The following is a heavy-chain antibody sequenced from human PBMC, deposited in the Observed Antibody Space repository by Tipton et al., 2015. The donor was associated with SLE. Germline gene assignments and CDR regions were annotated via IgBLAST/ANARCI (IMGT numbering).Heavy chain of an antibody. CDR3: AKAGLNYCGDY. CDR2: ISDNSGSTI. J-gene: IGHJ4*02. CDR1: GFTFSDYF. Sequence: SLRLSCEASGFTFSDYFLTWIRQAPGKGLEWVSYISDNSGSTIYYADSVRGRFTISRDNAKNSMFLQMNSLRAEDTALYYCAKAGLNYCGDYWGQGTLVAVSS. V-gene: IGHV3-11*01. D-gene: IGHD3-10*01.